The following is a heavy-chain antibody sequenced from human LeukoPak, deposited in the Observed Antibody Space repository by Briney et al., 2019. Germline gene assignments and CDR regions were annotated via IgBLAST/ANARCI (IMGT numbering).Heavy chain of an antibody. CDR3: ARQTSPRFFDY. Sequence: SETLSLTCTVSGYSISSGYYWSWIRQPAGKGLEWIGRIYTSGSTNYNPSLKSRVTISVDTSKNQFSLKLSSVTAADTAVYYCARQTSPRFFDYWGQGTLVTVSS. CDR2: IYTSGST. V-gene: IGHV4-61*02. CDR1: GYSISSGYY. J-gene: IGHJ4*02.